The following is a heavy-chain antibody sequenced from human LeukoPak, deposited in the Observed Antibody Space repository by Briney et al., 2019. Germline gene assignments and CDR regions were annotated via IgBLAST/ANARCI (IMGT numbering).Heavy chain of an antibody. D-gene: IGHD7-27*01. Sequence: PSETLSLTCTVSGGSISSGGYYWSWIRQHPGKGLEWIGYIYYSGSNYYNLSLKSRVTISVDTSKNQFSLKLSSVTAADTAVYYCARVSTNWGCYWGQGTLVTVSS. J-gene: IGHJ4*02. CDR1: GGSISSGGYY. V-gene: IGHV4-31*03. CDR2: IYYSGSN. CDR3: ARVSTNWGCY.